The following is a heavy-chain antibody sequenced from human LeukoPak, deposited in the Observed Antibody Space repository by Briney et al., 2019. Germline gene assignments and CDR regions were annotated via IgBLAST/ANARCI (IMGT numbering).Heavy chain of an antibody. Sequence: PSETLSLTCAVSGGSISSYYWSWIRQPPGKGLEWIGYIYYSGSTNYNPSLKSRVTISVDTSKNQFSLKLSSVTAADTAVYYCARIANYYGSGSYYFDYWGQGTLVTVSS. CDR2: IYYSGST. CDR1: GGSISSYY. D-gene: IGHD3-10*01. CDR3: ARIANYYGSGSYYFDY. V-gene: IGHV4-59*08. J-gene: IGHJ4*02.